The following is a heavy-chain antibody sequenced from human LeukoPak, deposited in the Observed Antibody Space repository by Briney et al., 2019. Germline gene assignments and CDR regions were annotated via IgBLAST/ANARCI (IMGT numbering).Heavy chain of an antibody. CDR1: GFTLSDYW. CDR2: IKQDGSET. V-gene: IGHV3-7*01. Sequence: GGSLRLSCSASGFTLSDYWMSWVRQAPGKGLEWVANIKQDGSETYYVDSVKGRFTISRDNAKNSLYLQMNSLRAEDTAVYHCARPYIHDTSGYRPIDHWGQGTLVTVSS. D-gene: IGHD3-22*01. CDR3: ARPYIHDTSGYRPIDH. J-gene: IGHJ4*02.